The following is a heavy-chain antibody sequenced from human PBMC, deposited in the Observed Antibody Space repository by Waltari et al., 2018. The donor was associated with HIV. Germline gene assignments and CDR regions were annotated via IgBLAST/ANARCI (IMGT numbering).Heavy chain of an antibody. D-gene: IGHD5-12*01. Sequence: EVQLVESGGGLVQPGGSLRLSCAASGFTFSSYNMNWVRQAPGRGVEWLSSISNSGSAIYYADSVKGRFTISRDNAKNSLYLQMNSLRDEDTAVYYCARDLVAPGNFFDYWGQGTLVTVSS. CDR2: ISNSGSAI. V-gene: IGHV3-48*02. CDR1: GFTFSSYN. CDR3: ARDLVAPGNFFDY. J-gene: IGHJ4*02.